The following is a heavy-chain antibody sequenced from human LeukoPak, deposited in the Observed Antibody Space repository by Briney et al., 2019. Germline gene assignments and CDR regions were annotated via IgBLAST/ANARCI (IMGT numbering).Heavy chain of an antibody. CDR3: ARVETYCGGDCYSHFDY. V-gene: IGHV1-2*02. CDR2: INPNSGGT. Sequence: ASVKVSCKASGYTFTGYYMHWVRQAPGQRLEWMGWINPNSGGTNYAQKFQGRVTMTRDTSISTAYMELSRLRSDDTAVYYCARVETYCGGDCYSHFDYWGQGTLVTVSS. D-gene: IGHD2-21*02. J-gene: IGHJ4*02. CDR1: GYTFTGYY.